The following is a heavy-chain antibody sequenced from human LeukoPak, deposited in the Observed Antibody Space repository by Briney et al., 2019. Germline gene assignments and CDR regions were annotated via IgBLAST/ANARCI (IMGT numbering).Heavy chain of an antibody. V-gene: IGHV3-30-3*01. J-gene: IGHJ5*02. CDR3: AGAAKRITMVRGVNRANWFDP. CDR1: GFTFSSYA. D-gene: IGHD3-10*01. Sequence: PGRSLRLSCAASGFTFSSYAMHWVRQAPGKGLEWVAVISYDGSNKYYADSVKGRFTISRDNSKNTLYLQMNSLRAEDTAVYYCAGAAKRITMVRGVNRANWFDPWGQGTLVTVSS. CDR2: ISYDGSNK.